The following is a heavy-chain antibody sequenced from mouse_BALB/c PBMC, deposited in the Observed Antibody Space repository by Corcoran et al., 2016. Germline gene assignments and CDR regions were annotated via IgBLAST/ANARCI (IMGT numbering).Heavy chain of an antibody. CDR1: GFNIKDYY. CDR3: ATHYYGSSFSMDY. CDR2: INPYNDGT. D-gene: IGHD1-1*01. Sequence: EVQLQQSGAELVRPGALVKLSCKASGFNIKDYYMHWVKQKPGQGLEWIGYINPYNDGTKYNEKFKGKATLTSDKSSSTAYMELSSLTSEDSAVYYCATHYYGSSFSMDYWGQGTSVTVSS. J-gene: IGHJ4*01. V-gene: IGHV1S136*01.